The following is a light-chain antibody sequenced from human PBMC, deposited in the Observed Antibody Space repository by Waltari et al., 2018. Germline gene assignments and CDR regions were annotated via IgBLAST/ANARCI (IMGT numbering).Light chain of an antibody. CDR3: CSYAGSSTYV. Sequence: QSALTQPASVSGSPGQSITITCTGTASYAGTYNFVPCYQQHPGKAPKILIYEVSRRPSGVSSRFSASKSGNTASLTISALQADDEADYYCCSYAGSSTYVFGSGTKITVL. CDR2: EVS. CDR1: ASYAGTYNF. J-gene: IGLJ1*01. V-gene: IGLV2-23*02.